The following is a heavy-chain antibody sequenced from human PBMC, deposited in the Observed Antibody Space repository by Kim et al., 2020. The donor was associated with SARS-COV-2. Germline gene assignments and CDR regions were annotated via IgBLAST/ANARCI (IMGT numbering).Heavy chain of an antibody. J-gene: IGHJ4*02. D-gene: IGHD3-10*02. CDR3: AHKTPMFHPGFDY. Sequence: YIASPKRRLTITKDPSKNQVLLTMTNLDAVDTATYYCAHKTPMFHPGFDYWGQGTLVTVSS. V-gene: IGHV2-5*01.